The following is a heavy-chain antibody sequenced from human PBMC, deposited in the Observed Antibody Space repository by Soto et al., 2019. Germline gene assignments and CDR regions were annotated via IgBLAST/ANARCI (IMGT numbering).Heavy chain of an antibody. J-gene: IGHJ6*02. Sequence: LSLTCTVSGHSISTSSYYWGWFRQSPGKGLEWIGSLHYSGTTYYNPSLKSRVTISVDASRNQFSLRAYSVTAADTAVYYCARHDWSRFYGMDVWGQGTTVTVSS. CDR2: LHYSGTT. V-gene: IGHV4-39*01. CDR1: GHSISTSSYY. CDR3: ARHDWSRFYGMDV. D-gene: IGHD2-2*01.